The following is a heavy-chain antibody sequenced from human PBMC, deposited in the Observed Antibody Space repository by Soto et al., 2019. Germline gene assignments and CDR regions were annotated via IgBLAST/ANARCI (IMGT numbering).Heavy chain of an antibody. CDR2: ISGSGGST. Sequence: PGGSLRLSCAASGFTFSSYAMSWVRQAPGKGLEWVSAISGSGGSTYYADSVKGRFTISRDNSKNTLYLQMNSLRAEDTAVYYCAKSYYDFWSGYFDAFDIWGQGTMVTVSS. CDR3: AKSYYDFWSGYFDAFDI. D-gene: IGHD3-3*01. CDR1: GFTFSSYA. J-gene: IGHJ3*02. V-gene: IGHV3-23*01.